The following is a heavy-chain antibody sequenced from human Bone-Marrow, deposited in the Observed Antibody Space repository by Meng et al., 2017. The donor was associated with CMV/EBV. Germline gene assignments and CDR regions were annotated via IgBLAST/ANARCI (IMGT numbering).Heavy chain of an antibody. J-gene: IGHJ4*02. V-gene: IGHV3-30-3*01. Sequence: LSLTCAASGFTFSSYAMHWVRQAPGKGLEWVAVISYDGSNKYYADSVKGRFTISRDNSKNTLYLQMNSLRAEDTAVYYCAKDSSGWTYFDYWGQGTLVTVSS. D-gene: IGHD6-19*01. CDR3: AKDSSGWTYFDY. CDR1: GFTFSSYA. CDR2: ISYDGSNK.